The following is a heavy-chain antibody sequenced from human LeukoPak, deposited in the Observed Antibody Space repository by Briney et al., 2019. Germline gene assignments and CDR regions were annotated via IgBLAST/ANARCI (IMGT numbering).Heavy chain of an antibody. CDR3: ARDVYTSGFRGLYYYYYMDV. J-gene: IGHJ6*03. V-gene: IGHV3-21*01. CDR2: ITSGSTYI. D-gene: IGHD5-18*01. Sequence: GGSLRLSCAASGFTVSSNYMNWVRQAPGKGLEWVSSITSGSTYIYYADSVKGRFTISRDNAKNSVYLQMNSLRAEDTAVYYCARDVYTSGFRGLYYYYYMDVWGKGTTVTVSS. CDR1: GFTVSSNY.